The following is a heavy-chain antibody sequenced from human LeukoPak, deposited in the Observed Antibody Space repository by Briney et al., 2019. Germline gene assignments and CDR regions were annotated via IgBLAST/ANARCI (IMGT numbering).Heavy chain of an antibody. D-gene: IGHD3-10*01. CDR2: ISSSGSTI. CDR3: ARRGGSGSYYNPHDY. CDR1: GFTFSNYY. V-gene: IGHV3-11*01. Sequence: GGSLRLSCAASGFTFSNYYMSWIRQAPGKGLEWVSYISSSGSTIYYADSVKGRFTISRDNAKNSLYLQMNSLRAEDTAVYYCARRGGSGSYYNPHDYWGQGTLVTVSS. J-gene: IGHJ4*02.